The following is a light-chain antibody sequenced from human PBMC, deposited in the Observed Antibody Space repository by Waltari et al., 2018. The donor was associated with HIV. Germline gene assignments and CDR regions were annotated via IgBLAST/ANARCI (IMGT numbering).Light chain of an antibody. CDR3: QSFDIRLRNWV. V-gene: IGLV1-40*01. Sequence: QSVLTQPPSVSGAPGQTVTIPCTGSSSNIGAGSDVHSYQQLPGRAPRLLIHANNNRPPGVPEQFSGSKSGTSASLTISGLQAEDDADYFGQSFDIRLRNWVFGGGARVTVL. CDR1: SSNIGAGSD. CDR2: ANN. J-gene: IGLJ3*02.